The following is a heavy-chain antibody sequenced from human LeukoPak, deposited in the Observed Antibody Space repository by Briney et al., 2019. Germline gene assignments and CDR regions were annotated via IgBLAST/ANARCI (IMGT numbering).Heavy chain of an antibody. CDR1: GGSISSSSYY. V-gene: IGHV4-39*01. CDR3: ARLSSGGWQFDY. Sequence: SETLSLTCTVSGGSISSSSYYWGWLRQPPGTGLEWIGSIYYSGSTYYNPSLKSRVTISVDTSKNQFSLKLSSVTAADTAVYYCARLSSGGWQFDYWGQGTLVTVSS. J-gene: IGHJ4*02. CDR2: IYYSGST. D-gene: IGHD6-19*01.